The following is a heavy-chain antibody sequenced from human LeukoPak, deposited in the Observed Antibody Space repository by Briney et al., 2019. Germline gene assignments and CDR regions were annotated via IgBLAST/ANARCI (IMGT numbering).Heavy chain of an antibody. J-gene: IGHJ4*02. CDR2: ILYDGSTQ. D-gene: IGHD2-2*01. Sequence: SGGSLRLSCAASGFTFSTFSMHWVRQAPGKGLEWVAVILYDGSTQYYADSVRGRFTASRDNSKDTLYLQMNSLRVEDTAVYYCVGVDCRSTSCSPFDYWGQGTLVTVSS. CDR3: VGVDCRSTSCSPFDY. CDR1: GFTFSTFS. V-gene: IGHV3-30*04.